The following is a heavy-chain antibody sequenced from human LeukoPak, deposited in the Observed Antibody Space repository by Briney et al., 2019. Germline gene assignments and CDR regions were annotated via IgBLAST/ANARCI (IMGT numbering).Heavy chain of an antibody. CDR1: GGSITSTNY. Sequence: SETLSLTCGVSGGSITSTNYWTWVRQPPGKGLEWIGEVDLQGSTNYNPSLMGRVAISVDMSENHISLQLTSVTAADTAVYYCAREGGPYRPLDYSGQGTLVTVSS. J-gene: IGHJ4*02. CDR3: AREGGPYRPLDY. V-gene: IGHV4-4*02. CDR2: VDLQGST.